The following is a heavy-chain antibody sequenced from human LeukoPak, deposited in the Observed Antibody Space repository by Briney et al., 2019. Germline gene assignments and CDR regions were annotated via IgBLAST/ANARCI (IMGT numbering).Heavy chain of an antibody. V-gene: IGHV4-59*08. CDR1: GGSISSYY. CDR3: ARSIWFGELLPDY. J-gene: IGHJ4*02. Sequence: SETLSLTRTVPGGSISSYYWSWIRQPPGKGLEWIGYIYYSGSTNYNPSLKSRVTISVDTSKNQFSLKLSSVTAADTAVYYCARSIWFGELLPDYWGQGTLVTVSS. CDR2: IYYSGST. D-gene: IGHD3-10*01.